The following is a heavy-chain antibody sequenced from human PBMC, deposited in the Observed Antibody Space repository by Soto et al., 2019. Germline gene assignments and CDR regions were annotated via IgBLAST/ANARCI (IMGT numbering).Heavy chain of an antibody. J-gene: IGHJ6*02. CDR3: AKVWHYGDLLYYYYYGMDV. V-gene: IGHV3-23*01. D-gene: IGHD4-17*01. CDR2: ISGSGGST. Sequence: EVQLLESGGGLVQPGGSLRLSCAASGFTFSSYAMSWVRQAPGKGLEWVSAISGSGGSTYYADSVKGRFTISRDNSNNTLYLQMNSLRAEDTAVYYCAKVWHYGDLLYYYYYGMDVWGQGTTVTVSS. CDR1: GFTFSSYA.